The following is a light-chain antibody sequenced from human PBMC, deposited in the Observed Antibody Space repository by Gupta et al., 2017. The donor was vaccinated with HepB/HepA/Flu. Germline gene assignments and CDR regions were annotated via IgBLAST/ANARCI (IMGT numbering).Light chain of an antibody. J-gene: IGKJ1*01. V-gene: IGKV4-1*01. CDR1: QSVFYSSDNVNY. CDR3: QQYYNTPWT. Sequence: DIVIAQSPHSLTVSLGEMATISCQSSQSVFYSSDNVNYLAWYQQKPGQPPKLLTYWASARESGVPDRFSGSGSGTDFTLTISNLQAEDVAVYYCQQYYNTPWTFGQGTKVEVK. CDR2: WAS.